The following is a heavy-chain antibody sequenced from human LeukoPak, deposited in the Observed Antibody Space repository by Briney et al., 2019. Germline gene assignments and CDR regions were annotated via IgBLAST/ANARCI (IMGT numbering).Heavy chain of an antibody. CDR1: GYTFTSYG. J-gene: IGHJ1*01. CDR2: ISTYNGNT. D-gene: IGHD3-22*01. V-gene: IGHV1-18*01. Sequence: ASVKVSFKASGYTFTSYGTSWVRQAPGQGLEWMGWISTYNGNTNYAQNFKGRVTMTTDTSTSTAYMELRSLRSDDTAVYYCTIGGEAYYYDRSGYKYFQHWGQGTLVTVSS. CDR3: TIGGEAYYYDRSGYKYFQH.